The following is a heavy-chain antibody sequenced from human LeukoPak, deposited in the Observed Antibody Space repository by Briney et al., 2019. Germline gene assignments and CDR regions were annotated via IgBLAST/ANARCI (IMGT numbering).Heavy chain of an antibody. CDR3: ASEANCGANWFDP. V-gene: IGHV1-2*02. D-gene: IGHD4-17*01. J-gene: IGHJ5*02. Sequence: ASETVSYKASGYTFNDYYIHGVRQAPGQGREWVGWINTNSGGTHYAPKFKDRVTMTRDTSISTAYMELSSLRAEDTAVYYGASEANCGANWFDPWGQGTLVTVSS. CDR1: GYTFNDYY. CDR2: INTNSGGT.